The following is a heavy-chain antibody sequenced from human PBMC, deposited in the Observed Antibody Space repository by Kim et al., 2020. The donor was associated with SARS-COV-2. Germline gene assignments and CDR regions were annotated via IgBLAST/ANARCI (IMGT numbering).Heavy chain of an antibody. CDR3: ARAIRGRFGDLDFDY. J-gene: IGHJ4*02. CDR1: GGTFSSYA. V-gene: IGHV1-69*13. CDR2: IIPIFGTA. Sequence: SVKVSCKASGGTFSSYAISWVRQAPGQGLEWMGGIIPIFGTANYAQKFQGRVTITADESTSTAYMELSSLRSEDTAVYYCARAIRGRFGDLDFDYWGQGTLVTVSS. D-gene: IGHD3-10*01.